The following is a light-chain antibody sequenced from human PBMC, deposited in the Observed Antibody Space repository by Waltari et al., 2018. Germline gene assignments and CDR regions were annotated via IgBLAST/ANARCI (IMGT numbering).Light chain of an antibody. Sequence: QTFVTQEPSPTVSLGGTVTVTCTSRTGAVTSDYYPNWFQQKPGQAPRALFHSTSVRYSWTPTRFSGSLLEDKAVLTLSGVQPEDDADYYCLLYYGGPWVFGGGTKVTVL. J-gene: IGLJ3*02. CDR3: LLYYGGPWV. V-gene: IGLV7-43*01. CDR2: STS. CDR1: TGAVTSDYY.